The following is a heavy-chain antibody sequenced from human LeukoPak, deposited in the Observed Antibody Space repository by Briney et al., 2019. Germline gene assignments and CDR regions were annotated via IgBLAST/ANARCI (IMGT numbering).Heavy chain of an antibody. CDR2: IASDGGHT. Sequence: GGSLRLSCAASGFTFSTYFMHWVRQAPGKGLEWVAVIASDGGHTFYVESVKGRFTISRDNSKNTLYLQMNSLRAEDTAVYFCARERQDTIVHSGAFDIWGQGTMVTVSS. V-gene: IGHV3-30-3*01. CDR3: ARERQDTIVHSGAFDI. J-gene: IGHJ3*02. D-gene: IGHD3-10*01. CDR1: GFTFSTYF.